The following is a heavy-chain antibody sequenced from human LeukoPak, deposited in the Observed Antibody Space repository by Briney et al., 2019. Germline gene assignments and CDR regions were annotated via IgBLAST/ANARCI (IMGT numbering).Heavy chain of an antibody. D-gene: IGHD3-3*01. V-gene: IGHV3-30*02. CDR3: AKDTSRTTFGVVQNWFDP. Sequence: GGSLRLSCAASGFTFSNYDMIWVRQAPGEGLEWVALIRYDGSNAYYADSVKGRFTVSRDNSKNTLNLQMNSLRPEDTAMYYCAKDTSRTTFGVVQNWFDPWGQGTLVTVSS. CDR2: IRYDGSNA. CDR1: GFTFSNYD. J-gene: IGHJ5*02.